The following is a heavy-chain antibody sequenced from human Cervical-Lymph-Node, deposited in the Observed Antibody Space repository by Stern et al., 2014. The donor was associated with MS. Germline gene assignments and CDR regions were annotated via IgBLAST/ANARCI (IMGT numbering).Heavy chain of an antibody. J-gene: IGHJ4*02. Sequence: QVQLVQSGAEVKKPGASVKVSCKASGYTFTSDDIHWVRQASGQGLEWMGWINPNGGDTGYAQKFTGRVTMTRDTSLRTASMEMTTVRSEDTAVYYCTKAWDSWGQGTLVIVSS. CDR3: TKAWDS. V-gene: IGHV1-8*02. CDR1: GYTFTSDD. CDR2: INPNGGDT.